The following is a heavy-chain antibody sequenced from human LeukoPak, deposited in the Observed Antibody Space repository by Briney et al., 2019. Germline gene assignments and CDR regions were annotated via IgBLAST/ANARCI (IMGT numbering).Heavy chain of an antibody. Sequence: ASVKVSCKASGYTFTSYGISWVRQAPGQGLEWMGWISAYNGNTNYAQKLQGRVTMTTDTSTNTAYMELRSLRSDDTAVYYCARDLLHGYCSGGSCPIDFDYWGQGTLVTVSS. CDR1: GYTFTSYG. CDR2: ISAYNGNT. J-gene: IGHJ4*02. D-gene: IGHD2-15*01. CDR3: ARDLLHGYCSGGSCPIDFDY. V-gene: IGHV1-18*01.